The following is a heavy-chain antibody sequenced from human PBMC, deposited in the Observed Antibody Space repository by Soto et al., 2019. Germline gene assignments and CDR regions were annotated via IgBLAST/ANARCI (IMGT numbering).Heavy chain of an antibody. CDR1: GYSFTGYY. Sequence: HEHLVQSGAEVKRPGASLKVSCKASGYSFTGYYIHWVRQAPGQGLEWMGWINPDRGATNYAQNLQGRVTLTSDTSISTASMDLTSLTSDDTAVYYCARGDYGTGGYPFPYFDYWGQGTLVIVSS. J-gene: IGHJ4*02. CDR2: INPDRGAT. V-gene: IGHV1-2*02. D-gene: IGHD2-8*02. CDR3: ARGDYGTGGYPFPYFDY.